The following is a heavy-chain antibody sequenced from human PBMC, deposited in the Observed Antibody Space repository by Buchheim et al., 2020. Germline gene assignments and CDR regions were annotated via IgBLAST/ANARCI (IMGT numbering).Heavy chain of an antibody. V-gene: IGHV3-11*01. Sequence: QVYLVESGGGLVRPGGSLTPSCAASGFTFSDYYMTWIRQAPGKGLEWVSFISSSGTTKYYSESVKGRFTISRDNGKNSLYLHLTGLRAEDTAMYYCSRNLAARNFWGQGTL. CDR3: SRNLAARNF. J-gene: IGHJ4*02. CDR2: ISSSGTTK. CDR1: GFTFSDYY. D-gene: IGHD6-6*01.